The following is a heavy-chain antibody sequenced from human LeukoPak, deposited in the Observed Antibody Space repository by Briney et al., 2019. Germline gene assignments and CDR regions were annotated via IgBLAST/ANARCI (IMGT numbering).Heavy chain of an antibody. CDR3: AKDISNGGSYPFDY. V-gene: IGHV3-9*01. CDR1: GFTFDDYA. D-gene: IGHD1-26*01. CDR2: ISWNSGSI. J-gene: IGHJ4*02. Sequence: PGGSLRLSCAASGFTFDDYAMHWVRQAPGKGLEWVSGISWNSGSIGYADSVKGRFTISRDNAKNSLYLQMNSLRAEDTALYYCAKDISNGGSYPFDYGAQGPRVTFPS.